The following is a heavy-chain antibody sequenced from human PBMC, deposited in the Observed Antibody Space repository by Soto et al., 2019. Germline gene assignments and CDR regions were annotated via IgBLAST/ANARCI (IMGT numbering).Heavy chain of an antibody. CDR3: ATLTFIVVVPAATGFDY. CDR2: IKQDGSEK. Sequence: GVLRLSCAASGFTSSSYWMSWVRQAPGKGLEWVANIKQDGSEKYYVDSVKGRFTISRDNAKNSLYLQMNSLRAEDTAVYYCATLTFIVVVPAATGFDYWGQATLLTVSS. J-gene: IGHJ4*02. CDR1: GFTSSSYW. D-gene: IGHD2-2*01. V-gene: IGHV3-7*03.